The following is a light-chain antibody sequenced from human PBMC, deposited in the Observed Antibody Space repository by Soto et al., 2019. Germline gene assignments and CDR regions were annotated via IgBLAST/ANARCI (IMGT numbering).Light chain of an antibody. CDR2: KAS. V-gene: IGKV1-5*03. CDR3: QQYNSYWT. J-gene: IGKJ1*01. CDR1: QSISSW. Sequence: DIQMTQSPSTLSSSVGDRVTITCRASQSISSWLAWYQQKPGKAPKLLIYKASSLESGFPSRFSGSGSGTEFTLTINSLQSDDFSSYYCQQYNSYWTFGQGTKVEIK.